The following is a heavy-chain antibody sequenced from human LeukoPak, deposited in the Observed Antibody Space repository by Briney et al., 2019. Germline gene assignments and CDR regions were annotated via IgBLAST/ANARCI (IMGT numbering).Heavy chain of an antibody. Sequence: GASVKVSCTASGYTFTSYGISWVRQAPGQGLEWMGWISAYNGNTNYAQKLQGRVTMTTDTSTSTAYMELRSLRSDDTAVYYCARDGFGYYYDSSGPGPHWGQGTLVTVSS. J-gene: IGHJ4*02. CDR3: ARDGFGYYYDSSGPGPH. CDR1: GYTFTSYG. V-gene: IGHV1-18*01. CDR2: ISAYNGNT. D-gene: IGHD3-22*01.